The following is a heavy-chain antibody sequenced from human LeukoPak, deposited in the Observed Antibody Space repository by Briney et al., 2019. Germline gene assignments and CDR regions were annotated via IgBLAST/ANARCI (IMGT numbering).Heavy chain of an antibody. V-gene: IGHV1-2*02. Sequence: ASVKVSCKASGYTFTGYYMHWVRQAPGQGLEWMGWINPNSGGTNYAQKFQGRVTMTRDTSISTAYMELSRLRSDATAVYYCARDIASITIFGVVIQDVWGQGTTVTVSS. CDR1: GYTFTGYY. CDR2: INPNSGGT. D-gene: IGHD3-3*01. J-gene: IGHJ6*02. CDR3: ARDIASITIFGVVIQDV.